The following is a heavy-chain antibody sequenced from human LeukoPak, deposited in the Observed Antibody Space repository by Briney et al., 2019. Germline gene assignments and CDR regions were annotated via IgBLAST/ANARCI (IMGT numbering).Heavy chain of an antibody. D-gene: IGHD2-15*01. J-gene: IGHJ4*02. CDR3: ARAGYCSGGSCPVGYFDY. CDR2: INWNGGST. Sequence: GSLELSFAASGFTFYYYGMSWGRPAPGKGVEGVSGINWNGGSTGYADSVKGRFTISRDNAKNSLYLQMNSLRAEDTALYYCARAGYCSGGSCPVGYFDYWGQGTLATVSS. V-gene: IGHV3-20*03. CDR1: GFTFYYYG.